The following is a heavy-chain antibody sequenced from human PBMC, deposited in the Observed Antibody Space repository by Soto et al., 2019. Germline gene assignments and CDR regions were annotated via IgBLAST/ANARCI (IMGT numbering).Heavy chain of an antibody. CDR3: ARDLGGWPDY. CDR2: INAYNGNT. Sequence: GASVKVSCKASGYTFTTYYISWVRQAPGQGLEWMGWINAYNGNTNYAEKLQGRVTMTTDTSTSTAYMELRSLRSDDTAVYYCARDLGGWPDYWGQGTLVTVSS. D-gene: IGHD2-15*01. CDR1: GYTFTTYY. V-gene: IGHV1-18*01. J-gene: IGHJ4*02.